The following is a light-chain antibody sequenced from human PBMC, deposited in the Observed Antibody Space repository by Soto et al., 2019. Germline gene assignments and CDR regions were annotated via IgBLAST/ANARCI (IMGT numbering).Light chain of an antibody. CDR2: DTS. V-gene: IGKV3-20*01. CDR1: QSVSSSS. Sequence: IVLTPSPGTLSFSPGERATLSCRASQSVSSSSLAWYQQKAGQAPRLLIYDTSSRATGIPDRFSGSGSGTDFTLTISRLEPDDFAVYYCQQYGYPQWTFGQGTKVDIK. CDR3: QQYGYPQWT. J-gene: IGKJ1*01.